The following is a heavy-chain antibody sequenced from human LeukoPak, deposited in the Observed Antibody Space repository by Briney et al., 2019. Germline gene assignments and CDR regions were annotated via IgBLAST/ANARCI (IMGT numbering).Heavy chain of an antibody. CDR1: GGSITRNP. Sequence: PSETLSLTCTVSGGSITRNPWSWIRQPPGRGLEWIGYIYDSGSTNYNPSLKSRVTISVDTSKNQFSLNLSSVTAADTAVYYCARGVSGWHQFDYWGQGTLVTVSS. V-gene: IGHV4-59*01. J-gene: IGHJ4*02. CDR2: IYDSGST. CDR3: ARGVSGWHQFDY. D-gene: IGHD6-19*01.